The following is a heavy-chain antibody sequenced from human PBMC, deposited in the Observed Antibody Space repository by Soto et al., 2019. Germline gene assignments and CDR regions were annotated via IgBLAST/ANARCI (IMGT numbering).Heavy chain of an antibody. V-gene: IGHV4-31*03. D-gene: IGHD3-9*01. CDR2: IYYSGST. J-gene: IGHJ6*02. Sequence: QVQLQESGPGLVKPSQTLSLTCTVSGGSISSGGYYWSWIRQHPGKGLEWIGYIYYSGSTYYNPSLKSRVTISVDTSKNQFSLKLSSVTAADTAVYYCARENRDWYYYYGMDVWGQGTTVTVSS. CDR1: GGSISSGGYY. CDR3: ARENRDWYYYYGMDV.